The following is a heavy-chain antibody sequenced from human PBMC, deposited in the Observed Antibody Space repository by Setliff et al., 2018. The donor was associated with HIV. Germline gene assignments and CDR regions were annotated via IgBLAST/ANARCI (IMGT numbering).Heavy chain of an antibody. CDR3: ARGRYNSRIDV. J-gene: IGHJ6*02. CDR1: GYTFSTYD. CDR2: MSPKNNGS. Sequence: ASVKVSCKASGYTFSTYDFNWVRQAAGQGLEWMGWMSPKNNGSGFAQKFQARLTMTWNTSTNTAYMELRSLTSDDTAVYYCARGRYNSRIDVWGQGTTVTVSS. D-gene: IGHD5-18*01. V-gene: IGHV1-8*01.